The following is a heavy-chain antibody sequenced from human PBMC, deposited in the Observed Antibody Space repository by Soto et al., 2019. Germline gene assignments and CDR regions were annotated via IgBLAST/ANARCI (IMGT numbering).Heavy chain of an antibody. CDR3: ALTREILYFGSDLDP. J-gene: IGHJ5*02. CDR1: GGTFSSYA. D-gene: IGHD1-26*01. CDR2: IIPIFGTA. V-gene: IGHV1-69*01. Sequence: QVQLVQSGAEVKKPGSSVKVSCKASGGTFSSYAISWVRQAPGQGLEWMGGIIPIFGTANYAQKFQGRVTITTDEPTSTAYMELGSLSFEDTAVYYCALTREILYFGSDLDPWGQGTLVTVSS.